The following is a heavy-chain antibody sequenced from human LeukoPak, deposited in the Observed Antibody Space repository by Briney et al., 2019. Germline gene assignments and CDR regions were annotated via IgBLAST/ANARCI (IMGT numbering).Heavy chain of an antibody. D-gene: IGHD7-27*01. CDR3: ARAPGRGMDV. Sequence: GGSLRLSCAASGFTFGSYSMNWVRQAPGKGLEWVSSISSSSSYIYYADSVKGRFIISRDNAKNSLYLQMNSLRAEDTAVYYCARAPGRGMDVWGQGTTVTVSS. CDR1: GFTFGSYS. J-gene: IGHJ6*02. CDR2: ISSSSSYI. V-gene: IGHV3-21*01.